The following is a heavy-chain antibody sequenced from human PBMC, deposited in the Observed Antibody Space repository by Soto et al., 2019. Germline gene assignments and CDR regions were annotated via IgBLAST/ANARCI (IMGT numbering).Heavy chain of an antibody. CDR3: ARDPNYYGSGSYQQADAFDI. CDR2: ISAYNGNT. CDR1: GYTFTSYG. J-gene: IGHJ3*02. Sequence: VSVKGACKASGYTFTSYGISWVRQAPGQGLEWMGWISAYNGNTNYAQKLQGRVTMTTDTSTSTAYMELRSLRSDDTAVYYCARDPNYYGSGSYQQADAFDIWGQGTMVTVSS. V-gene: IGHV1-18*01. D-gene: IGHD3-10*01.